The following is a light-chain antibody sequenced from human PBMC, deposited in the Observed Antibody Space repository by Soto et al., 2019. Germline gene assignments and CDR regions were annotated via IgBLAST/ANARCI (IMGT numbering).Light chain of an antibody. CDR3: QHYNSYSEA. Sequence: DIQMTQSPSSLSASVGDRVTITCQASQDISNYLNWYQQKPGNAPKLLIYDASNLETGVPSRFSGSGSGTEFTLTISSLQPDDFATYYCQHYNSYSEAFGQGTKVDIK. J-gene: IGKJ1*01. CDR1: QDISNY. CDR2: DAS. V-gene: IGKV1-33*01.